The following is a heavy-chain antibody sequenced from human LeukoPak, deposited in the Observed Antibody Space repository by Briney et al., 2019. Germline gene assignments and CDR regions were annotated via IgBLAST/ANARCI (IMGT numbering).Heavy chain of an antibody. CDR1: GYTFTGYY. D-gene: IGHD4/OR15-4a*01. Sequence: ASVKVSCKASGYTFTGYYVHWVRQAPGQGLEWMGWINPNSGGTNYAQKFQGRVTMTRDTSISTAYMELSRLRSDDTAVYYCATGTMVVREHLDYWGQGTLVTVSS. V-gene: IGHV1-2*02. CDR3: ATGTMVVREHLDY. J-gene: IGHJ4*02. CDR2: INPNSGGT.